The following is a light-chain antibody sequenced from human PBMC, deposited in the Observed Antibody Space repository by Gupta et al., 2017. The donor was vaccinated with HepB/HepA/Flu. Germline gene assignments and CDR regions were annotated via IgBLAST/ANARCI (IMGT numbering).Light chain of an antibody. CDR3: SSFTSSSTLAV. CDR1: SSDV. V-gene: IGLV2-14*03. Sequence: SALPQLPSVSASPGQSFTTSCTGTSSDVSWYQQHPGKAPKLMIYAVTLRPPRVSHRFSGSKSGDTASLTISELQTEDEAYYYCSSFTSSSTLAVFGGGTKVTVL. J-gene: IGLJ2*01. CDR2: AVT.